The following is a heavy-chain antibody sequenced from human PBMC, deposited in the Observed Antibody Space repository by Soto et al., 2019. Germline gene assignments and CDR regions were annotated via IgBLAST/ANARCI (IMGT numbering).Heavy chain of an antibody. CDR1: GYTFTGYF. CDR3: ARVIRGTYYNSPLDT. J-gene: IGHJ5*02. CDR2: INPYSGGA. Sequence: ASVKVSCKASGYTFTGYFMHWVRQAPGQGLEWMGWINPYSGGADYAQSFQGRVTMTRDTSISTVYMELSRLRFDDTAVYYCARVIRGTYYNSPLDTWGQGTVVTVSS. D-gene: IGHD3-10*01. V-gene: IGHV1-2*02.